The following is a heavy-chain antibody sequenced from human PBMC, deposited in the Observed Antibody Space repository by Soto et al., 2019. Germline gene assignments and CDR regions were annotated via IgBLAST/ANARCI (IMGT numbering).Heavy chain of an antibody. CDR1: GYSFTSYW. Sequence: GESLKISCKGSGYSFTSYWIGWVRQMPGKGLEWMGIIYPGDSDTRYSPSFQGQGTISADKSISTAYLQGSSLKASDTAMYYCARLHAAAGHRTASGPVPVPYNWFDPWGQGTLVTVSS. CDR3: ARLHAAAGHRTASGPVPVPYNWFDP. D-gene: IGHD6-13*01. CDR2: IYPGDSDT. J-gene: IGHJ5*02. V-gene: IGHV5-51*01.